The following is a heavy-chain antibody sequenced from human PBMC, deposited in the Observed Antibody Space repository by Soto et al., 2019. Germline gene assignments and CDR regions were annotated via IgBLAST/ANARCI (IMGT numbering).Heavy chain of an antibody. V-gene: IGHV3-23*01. CDR2: ISGPGGTT. CDR1: GFTFSSCA. J-gene: IGHJ6*02. CDR3: AKGPRSSPLAPMDL. D-gene: IGHD3-3*02. Sequence: GGSLRLSCAASGFTFSSCAMTWVRQPPGKGLEWVSVISGPGGTTYYADSVEGRFTISRDNSKNTLYLQMNSLRAEDTAVYYCAKGPRSSPLAPMDLWGQGTTVTVSS.